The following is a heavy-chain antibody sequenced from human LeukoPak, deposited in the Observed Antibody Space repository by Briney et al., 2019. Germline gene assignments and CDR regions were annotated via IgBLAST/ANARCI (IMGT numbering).Heavy chain of an antibody. V-gene: IGHV4-38-2*02. J-gene: IGHJ4*02. Sequence: SETLSLTCAVSGYSISSGYYWGWIRQHPGKGLEWIGSMHHSGKAYYNPSLRSRVTISLDTSKNELSVNLISVTAADTAVYYCAREWYCSSTSCHYYFEYWGQGTLVTVSS. D-gene: IGHD2-2*01. CDR1: GYSISSGYY. CDR3: AREWYCSSTSCHYYFEY. CDR2: MHHSGKA.